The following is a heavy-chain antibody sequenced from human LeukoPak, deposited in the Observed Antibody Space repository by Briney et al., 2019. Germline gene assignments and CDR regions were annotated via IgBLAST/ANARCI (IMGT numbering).Heavy chain of an antibody. J-gene: IGHJ3*02. CDR3: ARVELSSGYYVGAFDI. V-gene: IGHV4-4*07. CDR2: IYTSGST. Sequence: SETLSLTCTVSGGSISSYYWSWIRQPAGKGLEWIGRIYTSGSTNYNPSLKSRVTMSVDTSKNQFSLKLSSVTAADTAVYYCARVELSSGYYVGAFDIWGQGTMVTVSS. CDR1: GGSISSYY. D-gene: IGHD3-22*01.